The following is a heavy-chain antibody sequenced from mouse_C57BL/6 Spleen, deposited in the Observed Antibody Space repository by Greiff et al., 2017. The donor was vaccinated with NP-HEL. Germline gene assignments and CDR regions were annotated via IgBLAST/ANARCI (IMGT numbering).Heavy chain of an antibody. CDR1: GYAFSSSW. Sequence: QVQLQQSGPELVKPGASVKISCKASGYAFSSSWMNWVKQRPGKGLEWIGRIYPGDGDTNYNGKLKGKATLTADKSSSTAYMQLSSLTSEDSAVYFCAGNSLAYWGQGTLVTVSA. J-gene: IGHJ3*01. CDR2: IYPGDGDT. D-gene: IGHD2-1*01. V-gene: IGHV1-82*01. CDR3: AGNSLAY.